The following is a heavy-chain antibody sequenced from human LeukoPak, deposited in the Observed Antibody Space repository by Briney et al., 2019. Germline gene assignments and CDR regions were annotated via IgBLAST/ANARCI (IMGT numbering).Heavy chain of an antibody. J-gene: IGHJ6*02. D-gene: IGHD6-19*01. V-gene: IGHV3-48*03. CDR1: GFTFSSYE. CDR2: ISSSGSTI. Sequence: GGSLRLSCAASGFTFSSYEMNWVRQAPGKGLDWVSYISSSGSTIYYADSVKGRFTISRDNAKNSLYLQMNSLRAEDTAVYYCSRERVAVAGTVAPYYYYGMDVWGQGTTVTASS. CDR3: SRERVAVAGTVAPYYYYGMDV.